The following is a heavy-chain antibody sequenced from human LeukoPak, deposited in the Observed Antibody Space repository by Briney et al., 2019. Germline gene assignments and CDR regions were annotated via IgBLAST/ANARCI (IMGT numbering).Heavy chain of an antibody. J-gene: IGHJ4*02. Sequence: PGGSLRLSCAASGFTFSSDAMSWVRQAPGKGLEWVSAISGSGVSTYYADSVKGRFTISRDNSKNTLYLQMNSLRAENTAVYYCAKGQSGYTYGYFHWGQGTLVTVSS. CDR3: AKGQSGYTYGYFH. V-gene: IGHV3-23*01. CDR2: ISGSGVST. CDR1: GFTFSSDA. D-gene: IGHD5-18*01.